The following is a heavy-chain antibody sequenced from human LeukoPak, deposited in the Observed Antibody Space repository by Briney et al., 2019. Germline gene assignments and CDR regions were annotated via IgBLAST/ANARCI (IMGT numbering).Heavy chain of an antibody. Sequence: ASVKVSCKASGYTFTSYGISWVRQAPGQGLEWMGWISAYNGNTNYAQKLQGRVTMTTDTSTSTAYIELRSLRSDDTAVYYCARDKYCSSTSCYSSRRFSYYGMDVWGQGTTVTISS. CDR1: GYTFTSYG. J-gene: IGHJ6*02. CDR2: ISAYNGNT. V-gene: IGHV1-18*01. D-gene: IGHD2-2*01. CDR3: ARDKYCSSTSCYSSRRFSYYGMDV.